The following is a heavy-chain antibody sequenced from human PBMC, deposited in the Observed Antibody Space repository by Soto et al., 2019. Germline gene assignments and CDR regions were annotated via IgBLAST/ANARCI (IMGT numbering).Heavy chain of an antibody. J-gene: IGHJ4*02. CDR2: IIRIFGTA. V-gene: IGHV1-69*13. D-gene: IGHD2-15*01. Sequence: SVKVCCKASGDSYIIYAIVWVRRAPEQGLEWMGGIIRIFGTANYAQKLQGRVTITADESTSTAYMELSSLSSEDTAVYYCARERDRSYSSGGSCYFDYWGQGTLVTVSS. CDR3: ARERDRSYSSGGSCYFDY. CDR1: GDSYIIYA.